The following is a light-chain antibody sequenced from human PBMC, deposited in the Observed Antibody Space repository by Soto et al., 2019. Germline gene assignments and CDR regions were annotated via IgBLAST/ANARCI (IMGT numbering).Light chain of an antibody. V-gene: IGLV2-14*01. J-gene: IGLJ1*01. CDR3: SSYTSGSSHYV. CDR1: SSDVGAYYS. CDR2: GVT. Sequence: QSALTQPASVSGSPGQSITISCTGTSSDVGAYYSVSWYQHHPGKAPKLIIYGVTNRPSGVSNRLSGSKSGNTASLTISGLQAEDEADYHCSSYTSGSSHYVFGTGTKVTVL.